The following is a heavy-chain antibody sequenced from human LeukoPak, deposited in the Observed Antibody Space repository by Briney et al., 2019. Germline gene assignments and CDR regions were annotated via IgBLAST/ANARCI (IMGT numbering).Heavy chain of an antibody. CDR1: GGSISSYY. CDR2: IYYSGST. CDR3: ARSDSYGYASIFDY. V-gene: IGHV4-59*08. Sequence: SETLSLTCTVSGGSISSYYWSWIRQPPGKGLEWIGYIYYSGSTNYNPSLKSRGTISVDTSKNQFSLKLSSVTAADTAVYYCARSDSYGYASIFDYWGQGTLVTVSS. J-gene: IGHJ4*02. D-gene: IGHD5-18*01.